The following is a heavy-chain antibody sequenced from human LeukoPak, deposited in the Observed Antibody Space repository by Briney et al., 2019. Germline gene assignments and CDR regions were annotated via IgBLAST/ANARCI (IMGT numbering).Heavy chain of an antibody. CDR1: GGSISSGGYY. Sequence: SETLSLTCTVPGGSISSGGYYWSWIRQHPGKGLEWIGYIYYSGSTYYNPSLKSRVTIPVDTSKNQFSLKLSSVTAADTAVYYCARAVAASALVDYWGQGTLVTVSS. J-gene: IGHJ4*02. CDR3: ARAVAASALVDY. V-gene: IGHV4-31*03. CDR2: IYYSGST. D-gene: IGHD2-15*01.